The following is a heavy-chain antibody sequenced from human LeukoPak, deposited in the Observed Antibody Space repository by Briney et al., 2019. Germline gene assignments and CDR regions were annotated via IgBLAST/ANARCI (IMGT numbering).Heavy chain of an antibody. CDR1: GFTFNTFW. CDR2: IKEDGTKK. CDR3: ARDAAGYDP. V-gene: IGHV3-7*01. D-gene: IGHD6-13*01. Sequence: GSLRLSCAASGFTFNTFWMSWVRQAPGKGLEWVANIKEDGTKKYYVDSVKGRFTISRDNAENSLYLQMNSLRAEDTAVYYCARDAAGYDPWGQGTLVTVSS. J-gene: IGHJ5*02.